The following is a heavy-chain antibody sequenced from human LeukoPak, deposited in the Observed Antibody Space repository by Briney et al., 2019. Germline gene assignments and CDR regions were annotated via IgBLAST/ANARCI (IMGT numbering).Heavy chain of an antibody. CDR2: INTNTAKP. D-gene: IGHD2-2*01. CDR1: GYTFTSYA. CDR3: TRDRGDIVVVQGDMPH. J-gene: IGHJ4*02. Sequence: ASVKVSCKASGYTFTSYAMNWVRQAPGQGLEWMGWINTNTAKPTHAERFTGWFVFSLHTSVSTAYLKISRLKAEDSAVYYCTRDRGDIVVVQGDMPHRGQGTLVTVSS. V-gene: IGHV7-4-1*02.